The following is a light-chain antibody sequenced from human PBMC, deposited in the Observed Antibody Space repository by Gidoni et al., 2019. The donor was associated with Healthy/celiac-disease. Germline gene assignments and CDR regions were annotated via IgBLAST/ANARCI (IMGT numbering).Light chain of an antibody. CDR2: DAS. CDR1: QSVSSY. J-gene: IGKJ1*01. CDR3: QHTET. Sequence: ELVLTQSPATLSLSPGERATLSCRASQSVSSYLAWYQQKPGQAPRLLIYDASNRATGIPARFSGSGSGTDFTLTISSLEPEDFAVYYCQHTETFGQGTKVEIK. V-gene: IGKV3-11*01.